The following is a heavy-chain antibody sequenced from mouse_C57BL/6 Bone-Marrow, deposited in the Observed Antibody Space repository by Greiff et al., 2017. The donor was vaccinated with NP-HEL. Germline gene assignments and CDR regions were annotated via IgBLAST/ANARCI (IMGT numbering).Heavy chain of an antibody. CDR3: ARRGGYDWFAY. V-gene: IGHV1-55*01. Sequence: QVQLQQPGAELVKPGASVKMSCKASGYTFTSYWITWVKQRPGQGLEWIGDIYPGSGSTNYNEKFKSKATLTVDKSSSTAYMQLSSLTSEDSAVYYCARRGGYDWFAYWGQGTLVTVSA. CDR2: IYPGSGST. D-gene: IGHD2-2*01. CDR1: GYTFTSYW. J-gene: IGHJ3*01.